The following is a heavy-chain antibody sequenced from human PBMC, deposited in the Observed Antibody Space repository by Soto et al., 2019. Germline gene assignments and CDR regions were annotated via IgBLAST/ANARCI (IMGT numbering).Heavy chain of an antibody. CDR1: GFTVSSNY. CDR2: IYSGGST. V-gene: IGHV3-53*01. CDR3: ARSILTGGHSANDAFDI. Sequence: GGSLRLSCAASGFTVSSNYMSWVRQAPGKGLEWVSVIYSGGSTYYADSGKGRFTISRDNSKNTLYLQMNSLRAEDTAVYYCARSILTGGHSANDAFDIWGQGTMVTVSS. J-gene: IGHJ3*02. D-gene: IGHD3-9*01.